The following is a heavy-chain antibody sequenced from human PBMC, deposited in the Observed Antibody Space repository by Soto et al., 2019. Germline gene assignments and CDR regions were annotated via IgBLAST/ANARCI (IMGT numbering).Heavy chain of an antibody. J-gene: IGHJ3*01. CDR2: IYDSGVT. Sequence: XQTLTLPRSVSGAVVTSGENYWSWVRQPPGKGLEWLGYIYDSGVTSYTPALKSRVTLSLDRPNNQVSLKLRSVTAADTAVYFRVRDLAHGYTGNVWGQGTLVTVSS. V-gene: IGHV4-30-4*08. CDR1: GAVVTSGENY. CDR3: VRDLAHGYTGNV. D-gene: IGHD5-18*01.